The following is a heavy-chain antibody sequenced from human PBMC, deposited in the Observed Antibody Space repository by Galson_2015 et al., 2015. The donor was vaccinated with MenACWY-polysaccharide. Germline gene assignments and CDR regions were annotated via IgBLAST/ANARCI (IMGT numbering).Heavy chain of an antibody. Sequence: SETLSLTCTVSNGSITSYYWSWIRQPAGKGLEWIGRIHASGSTTYNPSFRGRVTMSVDMSKNQFSLGLTSVTAADTAVFYCARRSLGNWYFDLWGRGTLVTVSS. CDR1: NGSITSYY. V-gene: IGHV4-4*07. CDR2: IHASGST. J-gene: IGHJ2*01. CDR3: ARRSLGNWYFDL. D-gene: IGHD7-27*01.